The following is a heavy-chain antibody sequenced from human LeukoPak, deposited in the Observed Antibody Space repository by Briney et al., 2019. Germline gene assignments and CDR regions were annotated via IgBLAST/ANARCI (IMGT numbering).Heavy chain of an antibody. D-gene: IGHD2-15*01. CDR1: GGSFSGYY. CDR2: INHSGST. V-gene: IGHV4-34*01. J-gene: IGHJ5*02. Sequence: SETLSLTCAVYGGSFSGYYWSWIRQPPGKGLEWIGEINHSGSTNYNPSLKSRVTISVDTSKNQFSLKLSSVTAADTAVYYCARDSHGYCSGGSCYSGGWFDPWGQGTLVTASS. CDR3: ARDSHGYCSGGSCYSGGWFDP.